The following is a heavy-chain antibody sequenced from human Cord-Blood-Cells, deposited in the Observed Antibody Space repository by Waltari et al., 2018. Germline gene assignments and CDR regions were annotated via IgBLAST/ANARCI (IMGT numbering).Heavy chain of an antibody. Sequence: VQPVQSGAEVKKHGASEKVSCKASGYPFTSYDTTWVRQATGQGLEWMGWMNPNSGNTGYAQKFQGRVTMTRNTSISTAYMELSSLRSEDTAVYYCARLYCGVDCYPDYWGQGTLVTVSS. CDR3: ARLYCGVDCYPDY. J-gene: IGHJ4*02. CDR2: MNPNSGNT. D-gene: IGHD2-21*01. V-gene: IGHV1-8*01. CDR1: GYPFTSYD.